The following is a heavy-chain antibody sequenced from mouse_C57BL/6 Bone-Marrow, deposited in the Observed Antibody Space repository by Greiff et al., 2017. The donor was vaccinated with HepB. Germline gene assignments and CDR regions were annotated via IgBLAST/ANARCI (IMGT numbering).Heavy chain of an antibody. CDR2: IYPRSGNT. CDR3: ARSFYYRGFAY. CDR1: GYTFTSYG. J-gene: IGHJ3*01. D-gene: IGHD2-1*01. Sequence: VQLVESGAELARPGASVKLSCKASGYTFTSYGISWVKQRTGQGLEWIGEIYPRSGNTYYNEKFKGKATLTADKSSSTAYMELRSLTSEDSAVYFCARSFYYRGFAYWGQGTLVTVSA. V-gene: IGHV1-81*01.